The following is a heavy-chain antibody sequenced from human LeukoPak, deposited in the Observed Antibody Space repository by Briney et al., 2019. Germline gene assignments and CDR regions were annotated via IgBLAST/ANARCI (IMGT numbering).Heavy chain of an antibody. J-gene: IGHJ4*02. CDR2: ISYDGSNK. V-gene: IGHV3-30*18. D-gene: IGHD1-1*01. CDR1: GFTFSSYG. CDR3: AKDLHPGTIDY. Sequence: GGSLRLSCAASGFTFSSYGMHWVRQAPGKGLEWVAVISYDGSNKYYADSVKGRFTISRDNSKNTLYLQMNSLRAEDTAVYYCAKDLHPGTIDYWGQGTLVTVSP.